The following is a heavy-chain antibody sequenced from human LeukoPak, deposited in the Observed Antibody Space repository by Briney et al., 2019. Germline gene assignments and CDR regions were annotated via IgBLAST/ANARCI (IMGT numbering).Heavy chain of an antibody. Sequence: SETLSLTCTVSGDSISRYYWSWIRQPPGKGLEGIGYIYYTGTTNYNLSLKSRVTITVDTSKNQFSLRLSSVTAADTAVYYCARQISGYDSFDYWGQGTLVTVSS. J-gene: IGHJ4*02. CDR1: GDSISRYY. CDR2: IYYTGTT. CDR3: ARQISGYDSFDY. D-gene: IGHD5-12*01. V-gene: IGHV4-59*01.